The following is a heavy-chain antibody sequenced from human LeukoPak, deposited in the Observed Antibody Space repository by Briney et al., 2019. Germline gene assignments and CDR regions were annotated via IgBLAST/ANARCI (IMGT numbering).Heavy chain of an antibody. CDR1: GGTFSSYA. J-gene: IGHJ6*02. CDR2: IIPIFGTA. V-gene: IGHV1-69*13. D-gene: IGHD3-3*01. Sequence: SVKVSCKASGGTFSSYAISWVRQAPGQGLEWMGRIIPIFGTANYAQKFQGRGTITADESTSTAYMELSSLRSEDTAVYYCARVQPTSITIFGVVKPRFYYYGMDVWGQGTTVTVSS. CDR3: ARVQPTSITIFGVVKPRFYYYGMDV.